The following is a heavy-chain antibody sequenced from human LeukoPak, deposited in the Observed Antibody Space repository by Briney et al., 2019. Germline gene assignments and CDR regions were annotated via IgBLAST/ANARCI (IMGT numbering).Heavy chain of an antibody. D-gene: IGHD5-18*01. Sequence: GGSLRLSCAASGFTVSNNYMSWVRQAPGKGLEWVSVIYSGGNTYYADSVKDRFTTSRDTSKNTLYLQMKNLRAEDTAVYYCARGGYSYGPFDYWGQGTLVTVS. CDR2: IYSGGNT. V-gene: IGHV3-66*01. CDR1: GFTVSNNY. J-gene: IGHJ4*02. CDR3: ARGGYSYGPFDY.